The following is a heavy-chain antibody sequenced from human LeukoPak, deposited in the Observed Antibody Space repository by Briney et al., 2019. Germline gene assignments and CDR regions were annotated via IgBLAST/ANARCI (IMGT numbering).Heavy chain of an antibody. CDR1: GFTVNNNF. J-gene: IGHJ4*02. Sequence: GGSLRLSCAVSGFTVNNNFMSWVRQAPGKGLEWVSVIYSGGSTYYTDSVKGRFTISRDNFKNTLYLQMNSLRAEDTAVYYCARDTDYYGSGTLGYLDYWGQGTLVTVSS. CDR3: ARDTDYYGSGTLGYLDY. D-gene: IGHD3-10*01. V-gene: IGHV3-66*01. CDR2: IYSGGST.